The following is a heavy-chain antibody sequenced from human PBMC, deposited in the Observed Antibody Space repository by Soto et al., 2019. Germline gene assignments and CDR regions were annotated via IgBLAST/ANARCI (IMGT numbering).Heavy chain of an antibody. J-gene: IGHJ3*02. Sequence: SETLSLTCTVSGGSISSYYWSWIRQPPWQGLEWIGYIYYSGSTNYNPSLKSRVPISVDTSKNQFSLKLSSVTAADTAVYYCARETRRIAVAGTGPFDIWGQGTMVTVSS. D-gene: IGHD6-19*01. CDR3: ARETRRIAVAGTGPFDI. CDR2: IYYSGST. V-gene: IGHV4-59*01. CDR1: GGSISSYY.